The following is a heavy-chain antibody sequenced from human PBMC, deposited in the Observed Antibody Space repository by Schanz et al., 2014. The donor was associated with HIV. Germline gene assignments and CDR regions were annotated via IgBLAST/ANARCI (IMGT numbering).Heavy chain of an antibody. Sequence: QVQLVQSGAEVKNPGASVKVSCKASGYTFSSYDINWVRQATGQGLEWMGWMNPNSGHTGYAQKFQGRVDMTRTTSISTAYMELRSLRSDDTAVYYCAREKTTLNWFDPWGQGTLVTVSS. CDR3: AREKTTLNWFDP. D-gene: IGHD4-4*01. CDR1: GYTFSSYD. CDR2: MNPNSGHT. J-gene: IGHJ5*02. V-gene: IGHV1-8*01.